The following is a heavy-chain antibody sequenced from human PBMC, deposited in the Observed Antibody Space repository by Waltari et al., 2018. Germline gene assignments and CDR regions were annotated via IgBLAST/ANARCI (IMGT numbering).Heavy chain of an antibody. D-gene: IGHD1-26*01. V-gene: IGHV4-59*11. Sequence: QEQLQESGPGLVKPSETLSLTCTVSGGSISSHYWSWIRQPPGKGLEWIGYIYYSGSTNYNPSLKSRVTISVDTSKNQFSLKLSSVTAADTAVYYCARAKWELLRGGYYFDYWGQGTLVTVSS. CDR3: ARAKWELLRGGYYFDY. CDR2: IYYSGST. J-gene: IGHJ4*02. CDR1: GGSISSHY.